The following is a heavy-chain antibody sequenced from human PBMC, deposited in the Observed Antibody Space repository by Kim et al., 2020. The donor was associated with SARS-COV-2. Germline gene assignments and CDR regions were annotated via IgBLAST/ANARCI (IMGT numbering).Heavy chain of an antibody. CDR1: GFTFDDYA. J-gene: IGHJ5*02. CDR3: AKDSYDILTGLSWFDP. V-gene: IGHV3-43*02. CDR2: ISGDGGST. D-gene: IGHD3-9*01. Sequence: GGSLRLSCAASGFTFDDYAMHWVRQAPGKGLEWVSLISGDGGSTYYADSVKGRFTISRDNSKNSLYLQMNSLRTEDTALYYCAKDSYDILTGLSWFDPWGQGTLVTVSS.